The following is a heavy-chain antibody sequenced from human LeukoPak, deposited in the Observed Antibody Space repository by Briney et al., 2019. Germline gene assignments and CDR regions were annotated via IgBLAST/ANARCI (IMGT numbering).Heavy chain of an antibody. CDR3: ARDSPGSSRFYHYYGLDV. Sequence: GGSLRLSCAASGFTFSSFAMNWVRQAPGKGLEWVSAISGSGSSTYYPDSVKGRFTISRDNSKNTLYLQMNSLRAEDTAVYYCARDSPGSSRFYHYYGLDVWGQGTTVTVSS. D-gene: IGHD6-6*01. V-gene: IGHV3-23*01. CDR1: GFTFSSFA. J-gene: IGHJ6*02. CDR2: ISGSGSST.